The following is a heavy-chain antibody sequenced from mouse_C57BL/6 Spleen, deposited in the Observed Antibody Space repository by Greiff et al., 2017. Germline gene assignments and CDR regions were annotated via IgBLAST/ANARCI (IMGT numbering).Heavy chain of an antibody. CDR2: INPSTGGT. V-gene: IGHV1-42*01. Sequence: EVQLQPSGPELVKPGASVKLSCKASGYSFTGYYMNWVKQSPEKSLDGIGEINPSTGGTNYHQTFKAKATLTVYNSSSTAYMQLKRLTSEDSAVYYCARDYDGHGVWGQVTTLTVSS. CDR3: ARDYDGHGV. D-gene: IGHD2-3*01. J-gene: IGHJ2*01. CDR1: GYSFTGYY.